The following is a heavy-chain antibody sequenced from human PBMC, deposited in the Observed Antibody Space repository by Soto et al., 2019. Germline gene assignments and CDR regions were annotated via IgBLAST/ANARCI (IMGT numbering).Heavy chain of an antibody. CDR2: ISYDGNNK. CDR1: GFIFSAYD. Sequence: QVQLVESGGGVVQPGRSLRLSCAASGFIFSAYDIHWVRQAPGKGLEWVALISYDGNNKYYADSVKGRFTISRDNPKNTLYLQMNSLRAEDTAVFDCAKLTVVNPAGFEMWGQGTRVTVSS. V-gene: IGHV3-30*18. J-gene: IGHJ3*02. D-gene: IGHD2-15*01. CDR3: AKLTVVNPAGFEM.